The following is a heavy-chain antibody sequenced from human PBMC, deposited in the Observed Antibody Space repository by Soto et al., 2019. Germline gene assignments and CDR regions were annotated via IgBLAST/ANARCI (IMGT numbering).Heavy chain of an antibody. CDR1: GFTFSSYS. Sequence: PGGSLRLSCAASGFTFSSYSMNWVRQAPGKGLEWASYISSSSSTIYYADSVKGRFTISRDNAKNSLYLQMNSLRAEDTAVYYCARERSGDYIWGSYRSAYYFDYWGQGTLVTVS. CDR2: ISSSSSTI. CDR3: ARERSGDYIWGSYRSAYYFDY. D-gene: IGHD3-16*02. V-gene: IGHV3-48*01. J-gene: IGHJ4*02.